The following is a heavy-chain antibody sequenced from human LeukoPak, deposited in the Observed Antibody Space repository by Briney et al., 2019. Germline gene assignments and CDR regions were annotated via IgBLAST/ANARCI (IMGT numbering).Heavy chain of an antibody. J-gene: IGHJ4*02. Sequence: GGSLRLSCAASGFTFSSYAMHWVRQAPGKGLEWVAVISYDGSNKYYADSVKGRFTISRDNSKNTLYLQVNSLRAEDTAVYYCATPYGDLDYWGQGTLVTVSS. D-gene: IGHD4-17*01. CDR1: GFTFSSYA. CDR2: ISYDGSNK. CDR3: ATPYGDLDY. V-gene: IGHV3-30-3*01.